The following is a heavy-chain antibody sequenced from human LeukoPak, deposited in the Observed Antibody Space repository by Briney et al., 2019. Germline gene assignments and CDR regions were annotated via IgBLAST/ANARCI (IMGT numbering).Heavy chain of an antibody. D-gene: IGHD4-11*01. CDR1: GYTFTSYY. J-gene: IGHJ4*02. Sequence: ASVKVSCKASGYTFTSYYMHWVRQAPGQGLEWMGIINPSGGSTSYAQKFQGRVTMTRDTSTSTVYMELSSLRSEDTAVYYCARPKMTTVTPTPYFDYWGQGTLVTVSS. V-gene: IGHV1-46*01. CDR2: INPSGGST. CDR3: ARPKMTTVTPTPYFDY.